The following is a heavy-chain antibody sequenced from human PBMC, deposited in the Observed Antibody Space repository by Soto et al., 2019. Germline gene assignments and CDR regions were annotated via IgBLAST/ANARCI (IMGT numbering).Heavy chain of an antibody. CDR3: ASDWLGGAVAGKFYYGMDV. D-gene: IGHD6-19*01. V-gene: IGHV1-69*13. CDR2: IIPIFGTA. Sequence: SMKVSCKASGGTFSSYAISWVRQAPGQGLEWMGGIIPIFGTANYAQKFQGRVTITADESTSTAYMELSSLRSEDTAVYYCASDWLGGAVAGKFYYGMDVWGQGTTVTVSS. CDR1: GGTFSSYA. J-gene: IGHJ6*02.